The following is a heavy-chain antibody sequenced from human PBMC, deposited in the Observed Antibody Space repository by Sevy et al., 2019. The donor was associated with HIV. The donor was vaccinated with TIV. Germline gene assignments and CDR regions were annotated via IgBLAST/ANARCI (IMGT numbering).Heavy chain of an antibody. CDR1: GFTVSTNY. CDR2: IYTGGGT. D-gene: IGHD2-8*02. Sequence: GGRLRLSCVASGFTVSTNYMSWIRQAPGKGLDWVSVIYTGGGTYYSDSVEGRFTISRDTSKNTIYLQMNSLRAEDTAVYYCARDRGGVHDWYFDLWGRGTLVTVSS. J-gene: IGHJ2*01. CDR3: ARDRGGVHDWYFDL. V-gene: IGHV3-53*01.